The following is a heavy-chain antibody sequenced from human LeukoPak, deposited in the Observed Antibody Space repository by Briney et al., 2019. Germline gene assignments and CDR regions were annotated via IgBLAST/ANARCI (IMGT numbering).Heavy chain of an antibody. J-gene: IGHJ5*02. CDR2: INPNSGGT. Sequence: ASVKVSCKASGYTLTGYYMHWVRQAPGQGLEWMGWINPNSGGTNYAQKLQGRVTMTRDTSISTAYMELSRLRSDDTAVYYCARDLARYDSSGYYLNWFDPWGQGTLVTVSS. CDR1: GYTLTGYY. CDR3: ARDLARYDSSGYYLNWFDP. V-gene: IGHV1-2*02. D-gene: IGHD3-22*01.